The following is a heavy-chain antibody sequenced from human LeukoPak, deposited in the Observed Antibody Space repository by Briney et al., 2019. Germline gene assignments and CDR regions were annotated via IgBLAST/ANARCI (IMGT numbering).Heavy chain of an antibody. CDR2: ISSDGSKK. D-gene: IGHD1-14*01. CDR1: GFTLRTYA. V-gene: IGHV3-30-3*01. J-gene: IGHJ4*02. Sequence: GGSLRLSCVASGFTLRTYAMHWVRQAPGKGLEWVAVISSDGSKKFYSDSVKGQFTISRDNSKNTLYLQMNSLRTEDTGVYFCVRDAGGYWGQGTPVTVSS. CDR3: VRDAGGY.